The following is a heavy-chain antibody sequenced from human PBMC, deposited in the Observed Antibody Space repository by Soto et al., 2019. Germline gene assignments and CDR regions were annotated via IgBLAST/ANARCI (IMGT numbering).Heavy chain of an antibody. J-gene: IGHJ4*02. D-gene: IGHD3-22*01. Sequence: LRLSCAASGFSFSTSTMHWVRLTAGKGLEWVALVSDYGSNADYADSVQGRFTISRDNSKNTLFLQMDSLRPEDTAIYYCAGVRPGDNGYPFFDYWGQGXLVTVYS. V-gene: IGHV3-30-3*01. CDR1: GFSFSTST. CDR3: AGVRPGDNGYPFFDY. CDR2: VSDYGSNA.